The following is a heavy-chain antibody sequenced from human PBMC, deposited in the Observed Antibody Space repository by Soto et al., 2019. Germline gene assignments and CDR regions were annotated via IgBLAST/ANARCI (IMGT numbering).Heavy chain of an antibody. V-gene: IGHV1-69*13. CDR3: ARDTYYYDSSGYHDY. Sequence: ASVKVSCKTSGGTFSSYAISWVRQAPGQGLEWMGGIVPIVDTATYAQKFQGRVTITADESTSTAYMELSRLRSEDTAVYYCARDTYYYDSSGYHDYWGQGTLVTVS. CDR1: GGTFSSYA. CDR2: IVPIVDTA. D-gene: IGHD3-22*01. J-gene: IGHJ4*02.